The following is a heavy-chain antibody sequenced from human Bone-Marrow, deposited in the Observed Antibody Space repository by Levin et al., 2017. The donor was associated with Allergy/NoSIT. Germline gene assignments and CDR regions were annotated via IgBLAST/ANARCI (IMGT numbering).Heavy chain of an antibody. Sequence: AASVKVSCKASGYTFTSSDITWVRQATGQGLEYMGWMNPNSGTTGYAEKFLGRVNMTRSTSISTAYMELSSLRSEDTAIYYCARGKYFLYSWGQGTLVTVSS. CDR3: ARGKYFLYS. D-gene: IGHD3-9*01. J-gene: IGHJ5*02. V-gene: IGHV1-8*01. CDR2: MNPNSGTT. CDR1: GYTFTSSD.